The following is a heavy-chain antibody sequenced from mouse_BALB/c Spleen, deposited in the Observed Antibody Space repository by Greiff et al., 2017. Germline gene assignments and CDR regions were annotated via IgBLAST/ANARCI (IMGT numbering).Heavy chain of an antibody. J-gene: IGHJ3*01. CDR1: GYTFTSYV. V-gene: IGHV1-14*01. CDR3: ARGEGYGSSYDWFAY. CDR2: INPYNDGT. Sequence: EVQLQESGPELVKPGASVKMSCKASGYTFTSYVMHWVKQKPGQGLEWIGYINPYNDGTKYNEKFKGKATLTSDKSSSTAYMELSSLTSEDSAVYYCARGEGYGSSYDWFAYWGQGTLVTVSA. D-gene: IGHD1-1*01.